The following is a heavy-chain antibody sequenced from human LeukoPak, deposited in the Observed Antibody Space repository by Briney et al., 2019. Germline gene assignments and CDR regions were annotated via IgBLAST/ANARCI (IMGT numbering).Heavy chain of an antibody. J-gene: IGHJ5*02. D-gene: IGHD2-15*01. V-gene: IGHV4-59*08. CDR1: GGSISSYY. Sequence: SETLSLTCTVPGGSISSYYWSWIRQPPGKGLEWIGYIYYTGIINYNPSLRSRLTISVDTSKSQFSMQLSSVTAADTAVYYCATQRLCSSGRCSSWFDPWGQGTLVTVSS. CDR3: ATQRLCSSGRCSSWFDP. CDR2: IYYTGII.